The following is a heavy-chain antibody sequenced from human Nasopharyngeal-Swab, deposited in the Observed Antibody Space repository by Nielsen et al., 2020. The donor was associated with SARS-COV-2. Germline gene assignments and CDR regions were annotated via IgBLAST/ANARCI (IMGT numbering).Heavy chain of an antibody. J-gene: IGHJ4*02. Sequence: ESLKISCVASGFTFGNYWMHWVRQVPGKGLVWVSHINADGSSTTYADSVKGRFTISRDNAKNTLFLQIDNLRAEDPAVYYCTRLTYYYDSSSGGWGQGTLVTVSS. CDR3: TRLTYYYDSSSGG. CDR2: INADGSST. D-gene: IGHD3-22*01. CDR1: GFTFGNYW. V-gene: IGHV3-74*01.